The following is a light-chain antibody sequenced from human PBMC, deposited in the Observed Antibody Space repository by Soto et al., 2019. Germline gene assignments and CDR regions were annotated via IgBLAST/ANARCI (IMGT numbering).Light chain of an antibody. J-gene: IGLJ3*02. CDR1: RSNVGRNS. CDR3: AAWDDSLNAWV. CDR2: SHD. V-gene: IGLV1-44*01. Sequence: QSVVTQPPSASQTPGQRVTISCSGSRSNVGRNSVSWYQHVPGTAPKLLIYSHDQRPSGVPDRISASRSGTAASLAISGLRSEDDAFYSCAAWDDSLNAWVFGGGTKVTVL.